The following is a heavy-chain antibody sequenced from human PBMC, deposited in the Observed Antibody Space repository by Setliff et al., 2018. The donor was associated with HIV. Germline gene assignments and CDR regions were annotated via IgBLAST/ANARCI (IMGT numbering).Heavy chain of an antibody. V-gene: IGHV4-59*01. CDR1: DASISNYH. Sequence: PSETLSLTCTVSDASISNYHWSWIRQPPGKGLEWIGYIYYSGSTNYNPSLKSRVTISIDTSTNQFSLKLSSVTAADTAVYYCARSVDTAIADAFDIWGQGTMVTVSS. D-gene: IGHD5-18*01. J-gene: IGHJ3*02. CDR3: ARSVDTAIADAFDI. CDR2: IYYSGST.